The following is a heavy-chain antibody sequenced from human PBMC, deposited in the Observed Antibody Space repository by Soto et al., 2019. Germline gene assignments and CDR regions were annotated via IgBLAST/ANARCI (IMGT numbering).Heavy chain of an antibody. D-gene: IGHD6-13*01. CDR1: GFTFTSSA. CDR3: AADPGIAAADHYYYYGMDV. CDR2: IVVGSGNT. Sequence: SVKVSCKASGFTFTSSAVQWVRQARGQRLEWIGWIVVGSGNTNYAQKFQERVTITRDMSTSTAYMELSSLRSEDTAVYYCAADPGIAAADHYYYYGMDVWGQGTTVTVSS. V-gene: IGHV1-58*01. J-gene: IGHJ6*02.